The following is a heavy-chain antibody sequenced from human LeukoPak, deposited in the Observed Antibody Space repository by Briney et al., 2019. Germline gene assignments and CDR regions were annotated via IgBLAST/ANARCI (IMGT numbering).Heavy chain of an antibody. CDR2: IYTSGST. CDR1: DGSISTYY. J-gene: IGHJ4*02. V-gene: IGHV4-4*07. D-gene: IGHD3-10*01. Sequence: SETLSLTCTVSDGSISTYYWSWIRQPAGKGLEWIGRIYTSGSTNYNPSLKSRVTMSVDTSKNQFSLKLSSVTAADTAVYYCARDREGFGYFDYWGQGTLVTVSS. CDR3: ARDREGFGYFDY.